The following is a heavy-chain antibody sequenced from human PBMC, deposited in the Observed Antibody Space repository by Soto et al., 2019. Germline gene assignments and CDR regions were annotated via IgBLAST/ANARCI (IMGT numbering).Heavy chain of an antibody. V-gene: IGHV1-3*01. CDR1: GYTFTTYT. Sequence: QVQLVQSGAEVKKPGASVKVSCRASGYTFTTYTLLWVRQAPGQRLEWMAWINPGNGDTKYSQNFQGRVTATRDTSASTAYMEMSSLRSEDTATYYFARKQPGFQIGWAWALYIWGQGTMVTVSS. J-gene: IGHJ3*02. CDR2: INPGNGDT. CDR3: ARKQPGFQIGWAWALYI. D-gene: IGHD1-26*01.